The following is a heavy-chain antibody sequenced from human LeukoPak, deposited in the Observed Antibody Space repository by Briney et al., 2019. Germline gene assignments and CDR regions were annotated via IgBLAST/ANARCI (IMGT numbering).Heavy chain of an antibody. CDR3: ARQVTFGYAYAYYFDY. CDR1: GYTFTSYA. CDR2: INAGNGNT. Sequence: GASVKVSCKASGYTFTSYAMHWVRQAPGQRLEWMGWINAGNGNTKYSQKFQGRVTITRDTSASTAYMELSSLRSEDTAVYYCARQVTFGYAYAYYFDYWGQGSLVTVSS. V-gene: IGHV1-3*01. D-gene: IGHD5-18*01. J-gene: IGHJ4*02.